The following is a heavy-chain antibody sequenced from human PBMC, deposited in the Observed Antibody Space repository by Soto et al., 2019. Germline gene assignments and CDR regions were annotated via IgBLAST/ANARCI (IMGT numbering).Heavy chain of an antibody. CDR2: ISSGSSYI. J-gene: IGHJ4*02. D-gene: IGHD4-17*01. CDR3: ARNDDSGDYS. Sequence: EVQLVESGGGLVKPGGSLRLSCAASGFSFSNYNMNWVRQAPGKGLEWVSSISSGSSYIYYADSVKGRFTISRDNAKNSLYLQMNSLRAEDTAVYYCARNDDSGDYSWGQVTLVTVSS. V-gene: IGHV3-21*01. CDR1: GFSFSNYN.